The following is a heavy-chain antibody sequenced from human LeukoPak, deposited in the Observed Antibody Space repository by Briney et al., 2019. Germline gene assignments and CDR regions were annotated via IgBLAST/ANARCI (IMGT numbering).Heavy chain of an antibody. CDR2: INGDGSNV. CDR1: GFTFSRYW. J-gene: IGHJ4*02. Sequence: RGSLRLSCVASGFTFSRYWMHWVRQAPGKVLVWVSHINGDGSNVNYADSVKGRFTISRDNAKNTLYLQMNSLRVEDTALYYCGRGKSPAAVDDWGQGTLVTVPS. CDR3: GRGKSPAAVDD. D-gene: IGHD2-2*01. V-gene: IGHV3-74*01.